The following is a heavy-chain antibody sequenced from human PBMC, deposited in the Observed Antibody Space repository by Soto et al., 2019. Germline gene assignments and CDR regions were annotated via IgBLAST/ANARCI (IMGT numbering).Heavy chain of an antibody. D-gene: IGHD5-18*01. Sequence: QVQLVQSGAEVKKPGSSVKVSCKASGGTFSSYAISWVRQAPGQGLEWMGGIIPIFGTANYAQKFQGRVTITAEDSTSTAYMGRSSLKSEDTAVYYCARPVDTAMAVYYYYGMDVWGQGATVTVSS. V-gene: IGHV1-69*12. CDR2: IIPIFGTA. CDR1: GGTFSSYA. J-gene: IGHJ6*02. CDR3: ARPVDTAMAVYYYYGMDV.